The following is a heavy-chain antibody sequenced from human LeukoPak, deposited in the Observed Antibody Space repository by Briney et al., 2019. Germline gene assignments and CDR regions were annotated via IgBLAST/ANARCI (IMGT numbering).Heavy chain of an antibody. CDR2: ISYDGSNK. J-gene: IGHJ6*02. V-gene: IGHV3-30*04. CDR1: GFTFSSYA. D-gene: IGHD2-2*01. Sequence: PGGFLRLSCAASGFTFSSYAMHWVRQAPGKGLEWVAVISYDGSNKYYADSVKGRFTISRDNSKNTLYLQMNSLRAEDTAVYYCARDKSNCSSTSCYDYYYYGMDVWGQGTTVTVSS. CDR3: ARDKSNCSSTSCYDYYYYGMDV.